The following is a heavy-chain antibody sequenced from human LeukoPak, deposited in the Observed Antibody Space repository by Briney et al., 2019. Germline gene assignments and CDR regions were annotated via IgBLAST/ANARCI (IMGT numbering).Heavy chain of an antibody. V-gene: IGHV3-23*01. CDR1: GFTLRSYA. CDR2: ISGSGGST. J-gene: IGHJ4*02. D-gene: IGHD3-3*01. CDR3: AKDAYYDFWSGYPPHY. Sequence: PGGSLRLSCAAFGFTLRSYAMSWVRQAPGKGLEWVSAISGSGGSTYYADSVKGRFSISRDNSKNTLYVQMNSLRAEDTAVYYCAKDAYYDFWSGYPPHYWGQGTLVTVSS.